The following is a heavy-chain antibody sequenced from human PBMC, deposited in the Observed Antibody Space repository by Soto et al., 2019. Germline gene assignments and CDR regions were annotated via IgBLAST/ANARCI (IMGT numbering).Heavy chain of an antibody. CDR1: GGSFSGYY. Sequence: QVQLQQWGAGLLKPSETLSLTCAVYGGSFSGYYWSWIRQPPGKGLEWIGEINHSGSTNYNPSLKGRVTISVDPSKNQFPLKLSSVTAADTAVYYCARGPSLYGSGSYYTEYYFDYWGQGTLVTVSS. V-gene: IGHV4-34*01. CDR2: INHSGST. CDR3: ARGPSLYGSGSYYTEYYFDY. J-gene: IGHJ4*02. D-gene: IGHD3-10*01.